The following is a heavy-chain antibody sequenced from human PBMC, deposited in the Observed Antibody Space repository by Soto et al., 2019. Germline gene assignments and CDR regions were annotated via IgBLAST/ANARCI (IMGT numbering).Heavy chain of an antibody. CDR3: AKGGVTTSYYFDY. J-gene: IGHJ4*02. V-gene: IGHV3-30*18. D-gene: IGHD4-17*01. Sequence: QVQLVESGGGVVQPGRSLRLSCAASGFTFSSYGMHWVRQAPGKGLEWVAVISYDGSNKYYADSVKGRFTISRDNSKNTLYLQMNSLRAEDTAVYYCAKGGVTTSYYFDYWGQGTLVTVSS. CDR1: GFTFSSYG. CDR2: ISYDGSNK.